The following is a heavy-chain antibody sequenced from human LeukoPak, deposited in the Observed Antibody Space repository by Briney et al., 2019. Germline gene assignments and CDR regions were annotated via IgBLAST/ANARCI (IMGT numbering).Heavy chain of an antibody. Sequence: PGGSLRLSCTASGFTFSSYGMHWVRKAPGKGLEWVAVIWYDGSNKYYGDPVKGRFTVSRDNSKNTLYLEMNSLRAEDTAVYYCARDLTYYYDSSGYQFGYWGQGTLVTVSS. CDR2: IWYDGSNK. CDR1: GFTFSSYG. V-gene: IGHV3-33*01. D-gene: IGHD3-22*01. J-gene: IGHJ4*02. CDR3: ARDLTYYYDSSGYQFGY.